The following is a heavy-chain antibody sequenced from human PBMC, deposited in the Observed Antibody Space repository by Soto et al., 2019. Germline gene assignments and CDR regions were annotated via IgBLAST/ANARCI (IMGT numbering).Heavy chain of an antibody. CDR2: INAGNGNT. J-gene: IGHJ4*02. CDR1: GYTFTYYA. Sequence: QVQLVQSGAEVKKPGASVKVSCKASGYTFTYYAVHWVRQAPGQRLEWMGWINAGNGNTKYSQKFQGRVTITRDTSASTAYMELGSLGSEDTAVYCCARSGYSGSYFDSWGQGSLVTVSS. CDR3: ARSGYSGSYFDS. V-gene: IGHV1-3*01. D-gene: IGHD1-26*01.